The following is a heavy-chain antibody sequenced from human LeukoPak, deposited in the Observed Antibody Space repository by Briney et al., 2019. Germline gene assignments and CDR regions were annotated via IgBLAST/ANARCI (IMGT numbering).Heavy chain of an antibody. CDR2: IIPIFGTA. D-gene: IGHD1-1*01. Sequence: ASVKVSCKASGGTLSTYAFSWVRQAPGHGLEWLGGIIPIFGTAIYAQKFQGRITISADKSTSTAYMEVNSLRSEDTAVYYCARAPGKSYYYYYYGMDVWGQGTTVTVSS. CDR3: ARAPGKSYYYYYYGMDV. V-gene: IGHV1-69*06. CDR1: GGTLSTYA. J-gene: IGHJ6*02.